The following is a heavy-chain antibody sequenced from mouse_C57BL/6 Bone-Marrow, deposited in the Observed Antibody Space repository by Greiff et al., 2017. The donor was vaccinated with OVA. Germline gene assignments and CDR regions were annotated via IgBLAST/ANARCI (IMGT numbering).Heavy chain of an antibody. J-gene: IGHJ4*01. CDR1: GFTFSDYG. CDR2: ISNLAYSI. D-gene: IGHD1-1*01. V-gene: IGHV5-15*01. Sequence: DVKLVESGGGLVQPGGSLKLSCAASGFTFSDYGMAWVRQAPRKGPEWVAFISNLAYSIYYADTVTGRFTISRENAKNTLYLEKSSLRSEDTAMYYCARDGNDYAMDYWGQGTSVTVSS. CDR3: ARDGNDYAMDY.